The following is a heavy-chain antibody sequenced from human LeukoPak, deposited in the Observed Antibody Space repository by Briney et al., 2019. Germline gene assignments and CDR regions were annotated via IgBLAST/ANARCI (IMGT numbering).Heavy chain of an antibody. J-gene: IGHJ6*02. CDR1: GFTFSNYW. Sequence: GGSLRLSCSASGFTFSNYWMHWLRQTPGKGLEWVSAISGSGDSTYYADSVKGRFTISRDNSKNTLYLQMNSLRAEDTAVYYCAQGYSGRPSNYYYYGMDVWGQGTTVTVSS. CDR3: AQGYSGRPSNYYYYGMDV. D-gene: IGHD1-26*01. V-gene: IGHV3-23*01. CDR2: ISGSGDST.